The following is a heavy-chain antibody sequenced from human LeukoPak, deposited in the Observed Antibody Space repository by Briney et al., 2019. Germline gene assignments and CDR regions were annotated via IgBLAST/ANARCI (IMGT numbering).Heavy chain of an antibody. Sequence: GGSLRLSCAASGFTFSSYTMNWVRQAPGKGLEWVSSISSSSSYIYYADSVKGRFTISRDNAKNSLYLQMDSLRADDTAVYYCARDSLWSGYYPYNWFDPWGQGTLVTVSS. J-gene: IGHJ5*02. V-gene: IGHV3-21*01. CDR1: GFTFSSYT. CDR3: ARDSLWSGYYPYNWFDP. D-gene: IGHD3-3*01. CDR2: ISSSSSYI.